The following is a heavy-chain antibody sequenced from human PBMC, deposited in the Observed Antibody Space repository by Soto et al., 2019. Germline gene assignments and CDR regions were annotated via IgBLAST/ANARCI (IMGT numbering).Heavy chain of an antibody. J-gene: IGHJ6*03. V-gene: IGHV4-59*08. CDR3: ARGPYYDLIWNYYYMDV. Sequence: QVQLQESGPGLVKPSETLSLSCRVSGGSISGHHWSWVRQTPGKGLEWIGYMYYSGSTNYNPSLKSRVTISVDTSKNHFSLRLTSVTAADTAVYYCARGPYYDLIWNYYYMDVWGKGTTVTVSS. CDR1: GGSISGHH. D-gene: IGHD3-16*01. CDR2: MYYSGST.